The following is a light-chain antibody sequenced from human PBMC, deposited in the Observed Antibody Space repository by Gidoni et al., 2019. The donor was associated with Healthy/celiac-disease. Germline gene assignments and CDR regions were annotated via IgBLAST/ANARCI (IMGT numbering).Light chain of an antibody. Sequence: DIQMTQSPSSLSASVGDRVTITCRASQSISSYLNWYQQKPGKAPKLLIYAASSLQSGVPSRFSGSGSGTDFTLTISSLQPEDFGTYYCQQSYSTPYTFGQGTKLGIK. V-gene: IGKV1-39*01. J-gene: IGKJ2*01. CDR1: QSISSY. CDR2: AAS. CDR3: QQSYSTPYT.